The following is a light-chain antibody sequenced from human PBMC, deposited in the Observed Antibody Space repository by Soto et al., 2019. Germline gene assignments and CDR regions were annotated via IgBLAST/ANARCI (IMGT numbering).Light chain of an antibody. CDR2: DAS. CDR1: QNINTW. J-gene: IGKJ1*01. Sequence: DIQMTQSPSALSASVGDRVTITCRASQNINTWLAWFRQLPGKAPKLLIYDASSLESGVPSRFSGSGSDTDFTLTITNLQPDDVAIYYCQQYYSYSRTFGQGTKLEI. V-gene: IGKV1-5*01. CDR3: QQYYSYSRT.